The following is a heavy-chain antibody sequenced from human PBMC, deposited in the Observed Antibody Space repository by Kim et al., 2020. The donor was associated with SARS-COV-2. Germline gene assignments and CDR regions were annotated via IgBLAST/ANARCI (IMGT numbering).Heavy chain of an antibody. J-gene: IGHJ5*02. V-gene: IGHV4-59*01. Sequence: SETLSLTCTVSGGSISSYYWSWIRQPPGKGLEWIGYIYYSGSTNYNPSLKSRVTISVDTSKNQFSLKLSSVTAADTAVYYCARGSMSYDILTGRRTWFDPWGQGTLVTVSS. CDR3: ARGSMSYDILTGRRTWFDP. CDR2: IYYSGST. CDR1: GGSISSYY. D-gene: IGHD3-9*01.